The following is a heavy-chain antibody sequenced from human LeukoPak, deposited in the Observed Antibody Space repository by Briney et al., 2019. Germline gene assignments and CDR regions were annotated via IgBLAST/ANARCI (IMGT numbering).Heavy chain of an antibody. CDR3: AKTGGYSYGWFDP. CDR2: NSGSGSST. J-gene: IGHJ5*02. D-gene: IGHD5-18*01. V-gene: IGHV3-23*01. Sequence: GGSLRLSCAASGFTFSSYAMSWVRQATGKGLEWVAANSGSGSSTYYADSVKGRFTISRDNSKNTLYLQMNSLRAEDTAVYYCAKTGGYSYGWFDPWGQGTLVTVSS. CDR1: GFTFSSYA.